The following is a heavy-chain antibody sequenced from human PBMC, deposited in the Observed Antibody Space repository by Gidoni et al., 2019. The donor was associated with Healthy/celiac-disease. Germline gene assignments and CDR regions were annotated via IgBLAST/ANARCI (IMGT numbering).Heavy chain of an antibody. J-gene: IGHJ6*02. CDR1: GFHFSRYC. CDR3: ARTMTRYSYSSGWYV. V-gene: IGHV3-74*01. Sequence: EVQLVESGGGLVQPGGSLRLACAASGFHFSRYCMHWVRQAPGKGLVRVSRINRDRSSTSYADSVKGRCTISRDNAKNTLYLQMNSLRAEDTAVYYCARTMTRYSYSSGWYVWGQWTTVTVSS. D-gene: IGHD6-19*01. CDR2: INRDRSST.